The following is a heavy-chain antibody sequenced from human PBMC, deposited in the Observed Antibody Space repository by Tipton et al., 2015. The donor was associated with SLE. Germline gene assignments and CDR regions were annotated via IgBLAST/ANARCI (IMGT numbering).Heavy chain of an antibody. D-gene: IGHD6-19*01. V-gene: IGHV4-34*01. Sequence: TLSLTCAVYGGSFSGYYWSWIRQPPGKGLEWIGEINHSGSTNYNPSLKSRVTISVDTSKNQFSLKLSSVTAADTAVYYCASPGYSSGWYSMRYWGQGTLVTVSS. J-gene: IGHJ4*02. CDR3: ASPGYSSGWYSMRY. CDR2: INHSGST. CDR1: GGSFSGYY.